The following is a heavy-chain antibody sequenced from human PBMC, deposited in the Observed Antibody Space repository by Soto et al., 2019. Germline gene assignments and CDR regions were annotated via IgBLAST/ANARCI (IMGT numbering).Heavy chain of an antibody. Sequence: GSLRLPCSASGFSFSTYSMAWVRQAAGKGPQWVSVLSGGGANTFYIDSVRGRFTISVDISRNTVFLQMDSLRVDDTAVYYCARWSGYADAWGRGTLVTVYS. CDR3: ARWSGYADA. D-gene: IGHD4-17*01. J-gene: IGHJ4*02. CDR2: LSGGGANT. CDR1: GFSFSTYS. V-gene: IGHV3-23*01.